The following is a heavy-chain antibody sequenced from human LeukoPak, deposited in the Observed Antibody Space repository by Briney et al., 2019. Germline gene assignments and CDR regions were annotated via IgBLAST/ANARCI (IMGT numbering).Heavy chain of an antibody. Sequence: PSETLSLTCAASGGSISSSNWWSWVRQPPGKGLEWIGEIYHSGSTNYNPSLKSRVTISVDKSKNQFSLKLSSVTAADTAVYYCAREGGLVGATHDAFDIWGQGTMVTVSS. CDR3: AREGGLVGATHDAFDI. CDR2: IYHSGST. V-gene: IGHV4-4*02. CDR1: GGSISSSNW. J-gene: IGHJ3*02. D-gene: IGHD1-26*01.